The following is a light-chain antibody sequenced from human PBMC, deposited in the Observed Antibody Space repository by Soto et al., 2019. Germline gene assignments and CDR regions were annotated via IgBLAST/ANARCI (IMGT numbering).Light chain of an antibody. CDR2: GAS. Sequence: DIQMTQSRSSLSASVGARVTITCRASQCISNYLHWYQHKPGKAPRLIIYGASTLQSGVPSRFSGSGSGTDFTLTSSSLQPEEVATYYCQTYNSAPITFGGGTKVEIK. CDR3: QTYNSAPIT. J-gene: IGKJ4*02. V-gene: IGKV1-27*01. CDR1: QCISNY.